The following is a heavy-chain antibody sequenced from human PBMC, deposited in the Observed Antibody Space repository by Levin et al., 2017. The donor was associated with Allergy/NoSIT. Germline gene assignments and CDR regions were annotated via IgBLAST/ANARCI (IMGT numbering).Heavy chain of an antibody. CDR2: VTSSSSYT. J-gene: IGHJ4*02. Sequence: GASVKVSCAASGFTFSKYSMNWVRQAPGKGLEWVSAVTSSSSYTYYADSVKGRFTISRDNAKNSLSLQMNSLRAEDTAVYYCARGDDYGDWDYWGQGTLVTVSS. CDR3: ARGDDYGDWDY. CDR1: GFTFSKYS. V-gene: IGHV3-21*01. D-gene: IGHD4-17*01.